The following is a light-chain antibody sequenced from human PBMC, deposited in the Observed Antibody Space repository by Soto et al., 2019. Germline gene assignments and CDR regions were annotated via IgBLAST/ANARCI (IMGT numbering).Light chain of an antibody. CDR1: QSVGSK. CDR3: QQYDIWPPYT. J-gene: IGKJ2*01. CDR2: DAS. V-gene: IGKV3-15*01. Sequence: EIVLTQSPGTLSVSPGERATLSCRASQSVGSKLAWYQQRPGQAPRLLIYDASTRATGIPPRFSGGGSGTEFTVTISSLQSEDFAIYYCQQYDIWPPYTFGQGTKVDIK.